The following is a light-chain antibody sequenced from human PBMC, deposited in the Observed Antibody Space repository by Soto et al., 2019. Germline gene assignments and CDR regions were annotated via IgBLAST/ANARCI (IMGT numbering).Light chain of an antibody. CDR1: QGISSY. Sequence: IRMTQSPSSFSASTGERVTISCRASQGISSYLAWYQQKPGKAPRLLIYAASTLPSGVPSRFSGSGSGTDFTLTISSLQPEDVAAYYCQKYDSAPLTFGGGTKVDIK. J-gene: IGKJ4*01. V-gene: IGKV1-27*01. CDR2: AAS. CDR3: QKYDSAPLT.